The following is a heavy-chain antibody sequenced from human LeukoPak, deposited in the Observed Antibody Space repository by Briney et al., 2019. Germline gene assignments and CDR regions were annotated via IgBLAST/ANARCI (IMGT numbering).Heavy chain of an antibody. V-gene: IGHV3-30-3*01. D-gene: IGHD1-26*01. Sequence: GGSLRLSCAASGFTFSSYAMHWVRQAPGKGLEWVAVISDDGGHKYYADSVEGRFTISRDNSNNMLYLQMNSLRPEGTAVCYCARARSVGAPIGFDYWGQGTLVTVSS. CDR1: GFTFSSYA. CDR2: ISDDGGHK. CDR3: ARARSVGAPIGFDY. J-gene: IGHJ4*02.